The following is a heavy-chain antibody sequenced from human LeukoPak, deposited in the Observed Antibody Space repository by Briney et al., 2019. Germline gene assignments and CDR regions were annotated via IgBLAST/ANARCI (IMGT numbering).Heavy chain of an antibody. D-gene: IGHD5-24*01. CDR3: ASRRDGYNTIDY. V-gene: IGHV4-31*11. CDR2: IYYSGSA. Sequence: SETLSLTCAVSGGSISSGGYSWSWIRQHPGKGLEWIGYIYYSGSAYYNPSLKSRVTLSVDTSKNQFSLKLSSVTAADTAVYYCASRRDGYNTIDYWGQGTLVTVSS. CDR1: GGSISSGGYS. J-gene: IGHJ4*02.